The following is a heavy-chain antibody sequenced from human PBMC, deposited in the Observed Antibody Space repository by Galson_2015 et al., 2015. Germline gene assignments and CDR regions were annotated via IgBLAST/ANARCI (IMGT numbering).Heavy chain of an antibody. CDR3: ARTYYDFWSGYNNYYYYMDV. CDR1: GYTFTSYG. Sequence: SVKVSCKASGYTFTSYGISWVRQAPGQGLEWMGWISAYNGNTNYAQKLQGRVTMTTDTSTSTAYMELRSLRSDDTAVYYCARTYYDFWSGYNNYYYYMDVWGKGTTVTVSS. J-gene: IGHJ6*03. V-gene: IGHV1-18*01. CDR2: ISAYNGNT. D-gene: IGHD3-3*01.